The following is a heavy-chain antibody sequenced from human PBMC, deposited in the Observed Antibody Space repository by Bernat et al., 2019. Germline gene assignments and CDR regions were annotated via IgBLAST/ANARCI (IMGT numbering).Heavy chain of an antibody. V-gene: IGHV1-69*01. CDR1: GGTFSSYA. CDR2: IIPIFGTA. CDR3: ARDISRTTVTTPDGGAFDI. J-gene: IGHJ3*02. Sequence: QVQLVQSGAEVKKPGSSVKVSCKASGGTFSSYAISWVRQAPGQGLEWMGGIIPIFGTANYAKKFQVRVTITADEATSTAYMELSSLRSEDTAVYYCARDISRTTVTTPDGGAFDIWGQGTMVTVSS. D-gene: IGHD4-11*01.